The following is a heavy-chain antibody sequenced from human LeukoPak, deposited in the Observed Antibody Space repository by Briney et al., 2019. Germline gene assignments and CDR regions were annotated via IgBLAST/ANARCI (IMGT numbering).Heavy chain of an antibody. CDR2: IYHGGGT. CDR3: ARRPGTVTDPFDY. Sequence: SETLSLTCTVSGGSISSYYWSWIRQPPGKGLEWIGYIYHGGGTFYNPSLKSRVTMSVDSSKSQFSLKLTSVTAADTAVYYCARRPGTVTDPFDYWGQGTLVTVSS. V-gene: IGHV4-59*04. CDR1: GGSISSYY. D-gene: IGHD4-11*01. J-gene: IGHJ4*02.